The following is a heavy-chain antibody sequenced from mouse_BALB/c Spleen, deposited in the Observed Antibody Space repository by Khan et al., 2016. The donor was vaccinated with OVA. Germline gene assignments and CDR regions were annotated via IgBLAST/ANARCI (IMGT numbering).Heavy chain of an antibody. Sequence: VQLKESGPGLVNPSQSLSLTCTVTGYSITSDYAWNWIRQFPGNKLEWMGYINYSGSTNYNPALKSRISITRATSKNQFFLQLNSVTTEDTATDYCARDGSRYNYAMDYWGQGTSVTVSS. CDR2: INYSGST. V-gene: IGHV3-2*02. J-gene: IGHJ4*01. CDR3: ARDGSRYNYAMDY. CDR1: GYSITSDYA. D-gene: IGHD2-3*01.